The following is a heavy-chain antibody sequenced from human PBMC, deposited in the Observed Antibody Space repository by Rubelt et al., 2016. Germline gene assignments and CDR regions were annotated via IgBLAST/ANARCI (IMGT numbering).Heavy chain of an antibody. V-gene: IGHV3-53*01. J-gene: IGHJ4*02. Sequence: MHWVRQAPGKGLEWVSVIYSGGSTYYADSVKGRFTISRDNSKNTLYLQMNSLRAEDTAVYYCARELVVGIAAAGTYYFDYWGQGTLVTVSS. D-gene: IGHD6-13*01. CDR3: ARELVVGIAAAGTYYFDY. CDR2: IYSGGST.